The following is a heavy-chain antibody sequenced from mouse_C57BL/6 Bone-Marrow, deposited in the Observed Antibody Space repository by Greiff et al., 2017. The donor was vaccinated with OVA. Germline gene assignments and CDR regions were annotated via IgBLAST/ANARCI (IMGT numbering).Heavy chain of an antibody. J-gene: IGHJ4*01. D-gene: IGHD1-1*01. CDR2: IWTGGGT. CDR3: ARNPFSYYYGSMDY. CDR1: GFSLTSYA. Sequence: VQLKESGPGLVAPSQSLSITCTVSGFSLTSYAISWVRQPPGKGLEWLGVIWTGGGTNYNSALKSRLSISKDNSKSQVFLKMNSLQTDDTARYYCARNPFSYYYGSMDYWGQGTSVTVSS. V-gene: IGHV2-9-1*01.